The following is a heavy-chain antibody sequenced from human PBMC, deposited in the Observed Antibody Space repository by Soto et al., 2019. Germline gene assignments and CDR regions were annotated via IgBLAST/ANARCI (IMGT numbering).Heavy chain of an antibody. Sequence: LRLSCAASGFTFSSYEMNWVRQAPGKGLEWVSYISSSGSTIYYADSVKGRFTISRDNAKNSLYLQMNSLRAEDTAVYYCARVPNLTGWFDYWGQGTLVTVSS. D-gene: IGHD3-9*01. J-gene: IGHJ4*02. CDR1: GFTFSSYE. V-gene: IGHV3-48*03. CDR3: ARVPNLTGWFDY. CDR2: ISSSGSTI.